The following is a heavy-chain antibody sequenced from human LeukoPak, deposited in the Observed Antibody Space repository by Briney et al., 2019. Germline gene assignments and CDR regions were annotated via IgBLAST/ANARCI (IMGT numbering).Heavy chain of an antibody. CDR2: ISWNSGSI. CDR3: AKGHTYGLGESYLDF. D-gene: IGHD5-18*01. V-gene: IGHV3-9*01. CDR1: GYTFVDYA. Sequence: GGSLRLSCEASGYTFVDYAMHWVRQAPGKGLEWVSAISWNSGSIGYADSVKGRLTISRDNGKNSLYLQMNSLRTEDTALYYCAKGHTYGLGESYLDFWGQGTLVSVSS. J-gene: IGHJ4*02.